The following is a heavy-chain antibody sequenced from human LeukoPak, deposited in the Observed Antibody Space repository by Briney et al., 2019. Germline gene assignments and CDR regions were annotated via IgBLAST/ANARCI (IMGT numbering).Heavy chain of an antibody. CDR3: ARDFNYMDV. Sequence: PGGSLRLSCAASGFTVSSNYMSWVRQAPGKGLEWVSIIYSGGSTYYTDSVKGRFTISRDSSRNTLYLQMNSLRAEDTAVYYCARDFNYMDVWGKGTTVTVSS. CDR1: GFTVSSNY. D-gene: IGHD3-3*01. J-gene: IGHJ6*03. CDR2: IYSGGST. V-gene: IGHV3-66*02.